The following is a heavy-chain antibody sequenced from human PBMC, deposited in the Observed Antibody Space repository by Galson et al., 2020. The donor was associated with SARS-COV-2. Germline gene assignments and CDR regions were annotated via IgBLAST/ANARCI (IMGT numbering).Heavy chain of an antibody. D-gene: IGHD3-16*01. CDR3: ARDRGRLELWKTGGGFDH. J-gene: IGHJ4*02. V-gene: IGHV4-31*03. CDR1: GGSIRSGGYY. Sequence: ASETLSLTCTVSGGSIRSGGYYWNWIRQHPGKGLEWIGDIYDSGSTHYNPSLKSRVTISVDTSKNQFSLKLSSVTAADTAVYYCARDRGRLELWKTGGGFDHWGQGTLVNVSS. CDR2: IYDSGST.